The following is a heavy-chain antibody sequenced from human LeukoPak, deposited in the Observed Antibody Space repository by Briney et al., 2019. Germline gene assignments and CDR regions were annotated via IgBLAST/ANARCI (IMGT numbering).Heavy chain of an antibody. V-gene: IGHV4-34*01. Sequence: SETLSLTCAVYGGSFSGYYWSWIRQPPGKGLEWIGEINHSGSTSYNPSLKSRVTISVDTSKNQFSLKLSSVTAADTAVYYCARDPEDGGYYMDVWGKGTTVTISS. CDR2: INHSGST. J-gene: IGHJ6*03. D-gene: IGHD1-14*01. CDR1: GGSFSGYY. CDR3: ARDPEDGGYYMDV.